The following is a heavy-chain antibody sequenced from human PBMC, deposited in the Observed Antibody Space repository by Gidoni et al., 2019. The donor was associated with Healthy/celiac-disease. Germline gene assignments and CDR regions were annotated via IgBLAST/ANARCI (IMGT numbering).Heavy chain of an antibody. CDR1: GGSISSSSYY. CDR2: IDCSGTT. CDR3: ARQYSGSREDFDC. J-gene: IGHJ4*02. Sequence: QLQLQESGPGRVKPSETLSLTCSVSGGSISSSSYYWGWIRQPAGKGLEWIGGIDCSGTTYYKPSLKRRVPISVESSNSQISLKQSSVTAADTAVYYCARQYSGSREDFDCWGRGTLVTVSS. V-gene: IGHV4-39*01. D-gene: IGHD1-26*01.